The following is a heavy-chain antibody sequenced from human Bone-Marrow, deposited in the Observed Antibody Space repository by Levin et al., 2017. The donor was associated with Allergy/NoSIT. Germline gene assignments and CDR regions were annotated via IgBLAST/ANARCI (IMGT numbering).Heavy chain of an antibody. Sequence: SETLSLTCAVSGGPITEDRWCSWVRQPPGKGLEWIGEIYHSGSTNYNPSLKSRVTISVDKSKNQMSLRVSSVTAADTAVYFCAGNGWYAIDSWGQGTLVTVSS. V-gene: IGHV4-4*02. CDR1: GGPITEDRW. D-gene: IGHD6-19*01. CDR3: AGNGWYAIDS. CDR2: IYHSGST. J-gene: IGHJ4*02.